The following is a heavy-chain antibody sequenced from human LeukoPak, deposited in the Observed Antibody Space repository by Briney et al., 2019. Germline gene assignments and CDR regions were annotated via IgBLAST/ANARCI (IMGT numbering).Heavy chain of an antibody. CDR3: ARDRAWNYFDY. CDR1: GVTFSRHG. J-gene: IGHJ4*02. V-gene: IGHV3-30*03. D-gene: IGHD3-3*01. CDR2: ISNDGSRK. Sequence: PGRSLRLSCAPSGVTFSRHGMHWVRQAPGKGKEWEAIISNDGSRKYYAHSVEGRFTITRDNIKNKQYLQMDSLIADNTAVYYCARDRAWNYFDYWCQGPLVTVSS.